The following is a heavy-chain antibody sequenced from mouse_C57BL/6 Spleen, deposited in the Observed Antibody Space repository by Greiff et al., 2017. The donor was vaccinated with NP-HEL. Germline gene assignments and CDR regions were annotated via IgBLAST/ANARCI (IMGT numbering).Heavy chain of an antibody. CDR1: GFTFSDYY. V-gene: IGHV5-12*01. CDR3: ARGTIVTPYAMDY. D-gene: IGHD2-5*01. CDR2: ISNGGGST. Sequence: EVQLVESGGGLVQPGGSLKLSCAASGFTFSDYYMYWVRQTPEKRLEWVAYISNGGGSTYYPDTVKGRFTISRDNAKNTLYLQMSRLKSEDTAMYYCARGTIVTPYAMDYWGQGTSVTVSS. J-gene: IGHJ4*01.